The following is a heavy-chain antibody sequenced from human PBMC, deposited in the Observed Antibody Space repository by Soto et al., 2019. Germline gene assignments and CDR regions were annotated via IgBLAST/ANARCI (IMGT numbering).Heavy chain of an antibody. D-gene: IGHD6-6*01. V-gene: IGHV3-23*01. CDR2: ISGSGGST. J-gene: IGHJ4*02. CDR1: GFTFSSYA. CDR3: AKEGLWRLDPSFDY. Sequence: EVQLLESGGGLVQPGGSLRLSCAASGFTFSSYAMSWVRQAPGTGLEWVPAISGSGGSTYYADSVKGRFTISRDNSKNALYLQMNSLRAEDTAVYYCAKEGLWRLDPSFDYWGQGTLVTVSS.